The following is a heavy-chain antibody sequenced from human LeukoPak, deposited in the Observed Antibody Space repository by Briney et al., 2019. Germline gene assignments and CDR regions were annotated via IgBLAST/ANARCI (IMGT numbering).Heavy chain of an antibody. CDR2: ICGSGSTT. CDR3: AKDSRYYDYVWGSPFDY. V-gene: IGHV3-23*01. Sequence: GGSLRLSCAASGFTFSSYAMSWVRQAPGKGLEWVSAICGSGSTTYSADSVKGRFTSSRDNSKKTLYLQMNSLRDEDTAVYYCAKDSRYYDYVWGSPFDYWGQGTLVTVSS. J-gene: IGHJ4*02. CDR1: GFTFSSYA. D-gene: IGHD3-16*01.